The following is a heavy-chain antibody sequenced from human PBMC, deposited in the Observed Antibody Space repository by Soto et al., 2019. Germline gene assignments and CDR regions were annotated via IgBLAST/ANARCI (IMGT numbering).Heavy chain of an antibody. Sequence: QVQLVESGGGVVQPGRSPRLSCAASGFTFSSYAMHWVRQAPGKGLEWVAVISYDGSNKYYADSVKGRFTISRDNSKNTLYLQMNSLRAEDTAVYYCARERYCSGGSCYKSLDYWGQGTLVTVSS. CDR1: GFTFSSYA. D-gene: IGHD2-15*01. CDR2: ISYDGSNK. CDR3: ARERYCSGGSCYKSLDY. J-gene: IGHJ4*02. V-gene: IGHV3-30-3*01.